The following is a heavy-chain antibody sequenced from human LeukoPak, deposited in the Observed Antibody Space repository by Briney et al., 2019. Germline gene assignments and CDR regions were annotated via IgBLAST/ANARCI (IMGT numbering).Heavy chain of an antibody. Sequence: GGSLRLSCAASGFSFSIYSMNWVRQAPGKGLEWVSSISSSSSYIYYADSMKGRFTISRDNAKNSLYLQMNSLRAEDTAVYYCAREGAAGYYFDYWGQGTLVTVSS. D-gene: IGHD6-13*01. CDR3: AREGAAGYYFDY. CDR2: ISSSSSYI. J-gene: IGHJ4*02. CDR1: GFSFSIYS. V-gene: IGHV3-21*01.